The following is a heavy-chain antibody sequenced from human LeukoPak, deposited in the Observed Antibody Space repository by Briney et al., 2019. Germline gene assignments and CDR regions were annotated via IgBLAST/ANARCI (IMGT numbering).Heavy chain of an antibody. D-gene: IGHD2-2*01. J-gene: IGHJ4*02. CDR1: GGSISSSSYY. CDR2: IYYSGST. V-gene: IGHV4-30-4*08. Sequence: SQTLSLTCTVSGGSISSSSYYWSWIRQPPGKGLEWIGYIYYSGSTYYNPSLKSRVTISVDTSKNQFSLKLSSVTAADTAVYYCARVVSAAEPHFDYWGQGTLVTVSS. CDR3: ARVVSAAEPHFDY.